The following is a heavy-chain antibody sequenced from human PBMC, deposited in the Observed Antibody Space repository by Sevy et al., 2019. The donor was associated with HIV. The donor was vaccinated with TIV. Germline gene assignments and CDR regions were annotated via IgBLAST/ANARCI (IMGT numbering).Heavy chain of an antibody. Sequence: GGSLRLSCAASGFTFSNAWMSWVRQAPGKGLEWVGHYKSKTDGGTTDYAAPVKGRFTISRDDSKNTLYLQMNSLKTEDTAVYYCTTDLLWFREYPSYGMDVWGQGTTVTVSS. J-gene: IGHJ6*02. CDR2: YKSKTDGGTT. D-gene: IGHD3-10*01. CDR3: TTDLLWFREYPSYGMDV. V-gene: IGHV3-15*01. CDR1: GFTFSNAW.